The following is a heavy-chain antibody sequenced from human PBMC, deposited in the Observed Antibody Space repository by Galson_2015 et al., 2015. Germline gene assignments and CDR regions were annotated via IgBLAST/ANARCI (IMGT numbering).Heavy chain of an antibody. CDR2: VSYSGNT. CDR1: GGSIGSSYY. Sequence: SETLSLTCTVSGGSIGSSYYWGWIRQPPGRGLEWIGTVSYSGNTYYNPSLKSRVTISVDTSQNHFSLRLSSVTAADTAVYYCARARKGWNGYNWAPVGCFDYWGQGTLVTVSS. J-gene: IGHJ4*02. CDR3: ARARKGWNGYNWAPVGCFDY. V-gene: IGHV4-39*02. D-gene: IGHD5-24*01.